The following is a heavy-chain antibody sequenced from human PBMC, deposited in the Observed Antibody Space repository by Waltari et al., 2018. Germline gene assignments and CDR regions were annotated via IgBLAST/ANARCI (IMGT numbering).Heavy chain of an antibody. J-gene: IGHJ4*02. CDR1: GFSFEDYA. CDR3: AKDLYSGSDNRIFDF. D-gene: IGHD1-26*01. V-gene: IGHV3-9*01. Sequence: LRLSCAASGFSFEDYAVHWVRQAPGKGLEWVSGINWDSSDTAYADSVKGRFTISRDNAKNSLYLQMNSLRTEDTAFYYCAKDLYSGSDNRIFDFWGQGTLVTVSS. CDR2: INWDSSDT.